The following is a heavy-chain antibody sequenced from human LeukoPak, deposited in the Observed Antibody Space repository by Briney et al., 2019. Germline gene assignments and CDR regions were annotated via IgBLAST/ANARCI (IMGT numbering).Heavy chain of an antibody. V-gene: IGHV1-69*13. CDR1: VGSFSSSA. Sequence: SLKGSSKASVGSFSSSAISSVRQAPGQGLEWRGGIIPKLRTSKYAQKFRCRVTIPADQPTTTAYMELTRLRPEDTAVYYCAREKGSWGVFDYWGQGTLVTVSS. CDR2: IIPKLRTS. CDR3: AREKGSWGVFDY. D-gene: IGHD1-26*01. J-gene: IGHJ4*02.